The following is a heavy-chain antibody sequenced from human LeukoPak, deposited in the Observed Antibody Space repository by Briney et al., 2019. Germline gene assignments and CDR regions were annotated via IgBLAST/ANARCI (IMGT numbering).Heavy chain of an antibody. J-gene: IGHJ6*02. CDR1: GFTFSDYY. Sequence: PGRSLRLSCAASGFTFSDYYMSWIRQAPGKGLEWVSYISSSCSTIYYADSVKGRFTISRDNAKNSLYLQMNSLRAEDTAVYYCARDRVVALTPDYYYYGMDVWGQGTTVTVSS. CDR3: ARDRVVALTPDYYYYGMDV. V-gene: IGHV3-11*01. CDR2: ISSSCSTI. D-gene: IGHD2-15*01.